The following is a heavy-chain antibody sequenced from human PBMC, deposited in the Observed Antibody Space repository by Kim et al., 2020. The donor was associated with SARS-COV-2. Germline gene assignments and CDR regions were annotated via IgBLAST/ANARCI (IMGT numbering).Heavy chain of an antibody. CDR3: AREPSMVRVHYGMDV. CDR2: ISYDGSNK. V-gene: IGHV3-30*04. CDR1: GFTFSSYA. Sequence: GGSLRLSCAASGFTFSSYAMHWVRQAPGKGLEWVAVISYDGSNKYYADSVKGRFTISRDNSKNTLYLQMNSLRAEDTAVYYCAREPSMVRVHYGMDVWG. J-gene: IGHJ6*02. D-gene: IGHD3-10*01.